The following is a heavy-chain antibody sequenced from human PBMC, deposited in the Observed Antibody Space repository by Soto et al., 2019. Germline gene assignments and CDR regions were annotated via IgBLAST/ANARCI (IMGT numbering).Heavy chain of an antibody. D-gene: IGHD6-13*01. J-gene: IGHJ6*02. CDR2: SSSSGRTI. Sequence: QVQLVESGGGLVKPGGSLRLSCAASGFIFSDYYMSWIRQAPGKGLEWVSYSSSSGRTIYYADSVKGRFTISRDNTENSLFLQMNSLRVEDTAVYYCARYLTAAAYYYYGIDVWGQGTTVTVSS. V-gene: IGHV3-11*01. CDR1: GFIFSDYY. CDR3: ARYLTAAAYYYYGIDV.